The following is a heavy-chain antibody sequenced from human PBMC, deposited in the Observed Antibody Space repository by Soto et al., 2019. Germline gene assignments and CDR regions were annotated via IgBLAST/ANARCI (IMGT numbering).Heavy chain of an antibody. CDR1: GFTFSDYY. J-gene: IGHJ5*02. Sequence: QVQLVQSGAEVKKPGSSVKVSCASSGFTFSDYYMSCIRQAPGKGLEWDSYISSSSSYTNYADSVKGRFTISRDNAKNSLYLQMTSLRAEDTAVYYCARDGYKLRECRTGINWFDPWGQGTLVTVSS. V-gene: IGHV3-11*06. CDR2: ISSSSSYT. D-gene: IGHD1-1*01. CDR3: ARDGYKLRECRTGINWFDP.